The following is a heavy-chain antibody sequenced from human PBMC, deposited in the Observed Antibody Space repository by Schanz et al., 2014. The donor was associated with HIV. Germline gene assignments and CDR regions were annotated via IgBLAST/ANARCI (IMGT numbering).Heavy chain of an antibody. D-gene: IGHD1-1*01. CDR3: ARVKDTNDPYYFDY. V-gene: IGHV3-33*01. J-gene: IGHJ4*02. CDR2: MWYDESHK. Sequence: QVQLVESGGGVVQPGRSLRLSCTASGFTFSSSGMHWVRQAPGKGLEWVAAMWYDESHKGYADSVKGRFTISRDNSKNTLYLEMNSLRPEDTAMYYCARVKDTNDPYYFDYWGQGTLVTVSS. CDR1: GFTFSSSG.